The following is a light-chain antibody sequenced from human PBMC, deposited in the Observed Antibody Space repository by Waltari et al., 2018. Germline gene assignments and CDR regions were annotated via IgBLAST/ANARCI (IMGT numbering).Light chain of an antibody. CDR3: HAWDTNTAV. V-gene: IGLV2-11*01. Sequence: QSALTQPRSVSGSPGQSVTISCTGTSSDVGGYNYVSWYQQHPGNAPKFMIYDVNKRPSGIPERFSGSSSGNTATLTISGTQAMDEADYYCHAWDTNTAVFGGGTKVTVL. CDR1: SSDVGGYNY. CDR2: DVN. J-gene: IGLJ2*01.